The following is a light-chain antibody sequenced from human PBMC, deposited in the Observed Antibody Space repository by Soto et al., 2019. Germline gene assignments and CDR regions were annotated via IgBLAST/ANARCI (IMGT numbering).Light chain of an antibody. CDR2: GAS. CDR3: QFGTMVWT. V-gene: IGKV3-20*01. Sequence: EVVWTECPGTLSLTPGERATLSCRASQSVSDMYLAWYQQKPGQAPRLLIYGASRRATGIPERFSGSGAGTDFTLTISRLEVEDFAVYYCQFGTMVWTFGQGTKVEI. J-gene: IGKJ1*01. CDR1: QSVSDMY.